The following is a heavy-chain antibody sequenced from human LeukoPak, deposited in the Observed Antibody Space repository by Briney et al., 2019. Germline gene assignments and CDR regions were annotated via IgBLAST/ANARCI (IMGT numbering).Heavy chain of an antibody. Sequence: SQTLSLTCVISGDSVSSNSAGWNWIRQSPSSGREWVGRTYYRSKRYNEYAVSVKSRITINPDTSKNQFTLQLNAVIPEDTAVYYWASGKQRIDYWGQGTLVTVSS. V-gene: IGHV6-1*01. D-gene: IGHD6-25*01. CDR1: GDSVSSNSAG. CDR2: TYYRSKRYN. CDR3: ASGKQRIDY. J-gene: IGHJ4*02.